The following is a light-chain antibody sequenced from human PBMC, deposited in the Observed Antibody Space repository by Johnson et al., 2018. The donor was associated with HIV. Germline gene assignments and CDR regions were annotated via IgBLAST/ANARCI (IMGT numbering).Light chain of an antibody. CDR2: ENN. V-gene: IGLV1-51*02. CDR3: GTWDSSLSAGV. J-gene: IGLJ1*01. CDR1: SSNIGNNF. Sequence: QAVLTQPPSVSAAPGQKVTISCSGSSSNIGNNFVSWYQEFPGAAPKLLIYENNKRPSGIPDRFSGSKSGTSATLGITGLQTGDEAGYYCGTWDSSLSAGVFGTGTKVTVL.